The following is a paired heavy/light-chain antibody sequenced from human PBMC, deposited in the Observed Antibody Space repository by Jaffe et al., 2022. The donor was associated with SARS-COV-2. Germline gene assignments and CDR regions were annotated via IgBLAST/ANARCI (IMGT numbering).Light chain of an antibody. Sequence: QSALTQPPSASGSPGQSVTISCTGTSSDVGGYNYVSWYQQHPGKAPKLMIYEVSKRPSGVPDRFSGSKSGNTASLTVSGLQAEDEADYYCSSFGRGDIVIFGGGTKLTVL. V-gene: IGLV2-8*01. CDR2: EVS. CDR3: SSFGRGDIVI. CDR1: SSDVGGYNY. J-gene: IGLJ2*01.
Heavy chain of an antibody. J-gene: IGHJ6*02. CDR2: IKNDGSAK. D-gene: IGHD4-17*01. CDR1: GFTFGTYW. CDR3: ARNGYYNGLDV. Sequence: EVQLVESGGGLVQPGGSLRLSCAASGFTFGTYWMNWVRQVPGKGLERVANIKNDGSAKYYLDSVKGRFTISRDNAKNSLWLQMNSLRSEDTAIYYCARNGYYNGLDVWGQGTTVTVSS. V-gene: IGHV3-7*03.